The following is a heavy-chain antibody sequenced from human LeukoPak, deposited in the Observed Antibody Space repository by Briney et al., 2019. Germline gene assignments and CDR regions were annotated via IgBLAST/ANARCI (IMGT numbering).Heavy chain of an antibody. CDR1: GFAFDDYG. Sequence: GGSLRLSCAAYGFAFDDYGMSWVRQAPGQGLEWVCGINWNGGRTGYADSVKGRFTISRDNAKNSLYLQMNSLKAEDTAVYYCARGSANYYDSPWVIWGQGTMVTVSS. CDR3: ARGSANYYDSPWVI. V-gene: IGHV3-20*04. J-gene: IGHJ3*02. CDR2: INWNGGRT. D-gene: IGHD3-22*01.